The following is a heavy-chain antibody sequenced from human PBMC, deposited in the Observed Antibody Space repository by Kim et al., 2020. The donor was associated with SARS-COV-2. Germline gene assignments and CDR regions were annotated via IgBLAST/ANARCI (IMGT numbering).Heavy chain of an antibody. Sequence: GGSLRLSCAASGFTFSSYGMHWVRQAPGKGLEWVALISYDGSNKYYADSVKGRFTISRDNSKNTLYLQMNSLRAEDTAVYYCAKDPSTRIGEESAHF. CDR2: ISYDGSNK. D-gene: IGHD3-22*01. CDR3: AKDPSTRIGEESAHF. V-gene: IGHV3-30*18. CDR1: GFTFSSYG. J-gene: IGHJ4*01.